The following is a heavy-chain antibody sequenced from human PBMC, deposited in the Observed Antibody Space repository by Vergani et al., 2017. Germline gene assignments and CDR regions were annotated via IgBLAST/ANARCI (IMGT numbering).Heavy chain of an antibody. CDR2: IYYSGST. D-gene: IGHD3-3*01. Sequence: QLQLQESGPGLVKPSETLSLTCTVSGGSISSSSYYWGWIRQPPGKGLEWIGSIYYSGSTYYNPSLKSRVTISVDTSKNQFSLKLSSVTAADTAVYYCARRDRFLGPDAFDIWRQGTMVTVSS. CDR3: ARRDRFLGPDAFDI. V-gene: IGHV4-39*01. J-gene: IGHJ3*02. CDR1: GGSISSSSYY.